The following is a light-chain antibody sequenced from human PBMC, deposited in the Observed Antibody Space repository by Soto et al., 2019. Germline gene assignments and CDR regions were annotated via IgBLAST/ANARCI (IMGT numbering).Light chain of an antibody. V-gene: IGKV1-5*01. Sequence: DIQITQSPSSLSASVVDRVTITFRASQSISSWLAWYQQKPGKAPKLLIYDASSLESGVPSRFSGSGSGTEFTLTISSLQPDDFATYYCQKASSFPPNFGQGTRLEIK. CDR1: QSISSW. CDR3: QKASSFPPN. CDR2: DAS. J-gene: IGKJ5*01.